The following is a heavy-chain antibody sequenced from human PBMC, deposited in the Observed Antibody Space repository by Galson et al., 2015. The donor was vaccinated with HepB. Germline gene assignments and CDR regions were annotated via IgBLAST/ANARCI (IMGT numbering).Heavy chain of an antibody. D-gene: IGHD6-13*01. CDR3: ARARPSSSWYVGPVSYYYYYGMDV. V-gene: IGHV7-4-1*02. Sequence: VKVSCKASGYTFTSYAMNWVRQAPGQGLEWMGWINTNTGNPTYAQGFTGRFVFSLDTSVSTAYLQISSLKAEDTAVYYCARARPSSSWYVGPVSYYYYYGMDVWGQGTTVTVSS. J-gene: IGHJ6*02. CDR2: INTNTGNP. CDR1: GYTFTSYA.